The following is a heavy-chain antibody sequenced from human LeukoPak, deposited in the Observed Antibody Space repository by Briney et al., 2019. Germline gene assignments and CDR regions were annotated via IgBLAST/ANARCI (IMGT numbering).Heavy chain of an antibody. Sequence: PSETLSLTCTVSGGSISSHTFYWGWIRQPPGEGLEWIGNIYYSGSTYYNSSLKSRVTISVTASKNQFSLKLTSVAAADTAAYYCARMVRGVILGPNYYSYYMDVWGKGATVAVSS. V-gene: IGHV4-39*01. CDR1: GGSISSHTFY. CDR3: ARMVRGVILGPNYYSYYMDV. J-gene: IGHJ6*03. CDR2: IYYSGST. D-gene: IGHD3-10*01.